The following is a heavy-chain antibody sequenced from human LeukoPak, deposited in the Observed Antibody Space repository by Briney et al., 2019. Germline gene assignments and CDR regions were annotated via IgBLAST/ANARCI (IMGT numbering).Heavy chain of an antibody. J-gene: IGHJ6*02. V-gene: IGHV3-23*01. CDR2: ISGSGGST. D-gene: IGHD6-6*01. CDR3: AKGESSSIVALVGGRYYYYGMDV. CDR1: GFTFSSYA. Sequence: QAGGSLRLSCAASGFTFSSYAMNWVRQAPGKGLEWVSGISGSGGSTYYADSVKGRFTISRDNSKNTLYLQMNSLRAEDTAVYYCAKGESSSIVALVGGRYYYYGMDVWGQGTTVTVSS.